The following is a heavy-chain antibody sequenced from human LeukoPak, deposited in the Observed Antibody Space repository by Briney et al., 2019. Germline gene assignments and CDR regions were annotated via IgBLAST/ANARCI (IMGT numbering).Heavy chain of an antibody. J-gene: IGHJ3*02. Sequence: SVKVSCKATGGTFISYAISWVRQAPGQGLEWMGGIIPIFGTANYAQKFQGRVTITTDESTSTAYMELSSLRSEDTAVYYCARRSYYYDSSGYYSDAFDIWGQGTMVTVSS. CDR1: GGTFISYA. V-gene: IGHV1-69*05. CDR2: IIPIFGTA. CDR3: ARRSYYYDSSGYYSDAFDI. D-gene: IGHD3-22*01.